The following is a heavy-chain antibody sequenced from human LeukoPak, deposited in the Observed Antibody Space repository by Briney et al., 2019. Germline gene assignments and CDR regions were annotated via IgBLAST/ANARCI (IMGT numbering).Heavy chain of an antibody. J-gene: IGHJ4*02. CDR3: ARGYRNNWRFDY. CDR2: ISYSGST. CDR1: GGSITTTNY. D-gene: IGHD6-13*01. Sequence: SGTLSLTCGVSGGSITTTNYWSWIRQPPGKGLEWIGYISYSGSTDYNPSLKSRVSTSLGTSKNELSQKLDSVTAADTAVYYCARGYRNNWRFDYWGQGTLVTVSS. V-gene: IGHV4-59*01.